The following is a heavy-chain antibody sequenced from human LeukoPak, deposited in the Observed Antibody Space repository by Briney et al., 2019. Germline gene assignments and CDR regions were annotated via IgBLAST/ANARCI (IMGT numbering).Heavy chain of an antibody. Sequence: ASVKVSCKASGYTFSSYGISWVRQAPGQGLEWMGCISVYNGNTNYAQSLQARVTLTTDTSTSTAYMELRSLRSDDTAVYYCARGLPQGVVVASTGVLDYWGQGTLVTVSS. CDR1: GYTFSSYG. CDR3: ARGLPQGVVVASTGVLDY. V-gene: IGHV1-18*01. J-gene: IGHJ4*02. CDR2: ISVYNGNT. D-gene: IGHD2-21*01.